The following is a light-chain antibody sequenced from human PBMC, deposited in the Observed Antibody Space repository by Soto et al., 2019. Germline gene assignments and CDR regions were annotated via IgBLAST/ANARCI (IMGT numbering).Light chain of an antibody. Sequence: EIVLTQSPATLSLSPGERATLSCRASQSVSSYLAWYQQKPGQAPRLLIYDASNRATGIPARFSGSGSGTDFTLTISSLEPEDFAFYYCQQRSNWPWTFGPGTKVDIK. CDR3: QQRSNWPWT. CDR2: DAS. V-gene: IGKV3-11*01. CDR1: QSVSSY. J-gene: IGKJ3*01.